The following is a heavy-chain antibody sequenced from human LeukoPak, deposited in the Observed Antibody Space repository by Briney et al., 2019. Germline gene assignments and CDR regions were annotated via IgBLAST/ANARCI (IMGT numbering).Heavy chain of an antibody. CDR2: ISAYNGNT. V-gene: IGHV1-18*01. Sequence: ASVKVSCKASGYAFTSYGISWVRQAPGQGLEWMGWISAYNGNTNYAQKLQGRVTMTTDTSTSTAYMELRSLRSDDTAVYYCARDSSGYYPFDYWGQGTLVTVSS. CDR3: ARDSSGYYPFDY. J-gene: IGHJ4*02. CDR1: GYAFTSYG. D-gene: IGHD3-22*01.